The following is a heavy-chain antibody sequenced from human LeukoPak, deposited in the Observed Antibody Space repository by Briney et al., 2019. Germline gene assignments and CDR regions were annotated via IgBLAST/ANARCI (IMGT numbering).Heavy chain of an antibody. CDR2: IYYSGST. CDR3: ARTQYCSGAACYFGYFDS. Sequence: SETLSLTCTVSGDSVSSASYYWSWIRQPPGKGLEWIGNIYYSGSTKYNPSLKSRVTISVETSKNQFSLKLSSVTAADTAVYYCARTQYCSGAACYFGYFDSWGQGTPVTVSS. J-gene: IGHJ4*02. D-gene: IGHD2-15*01. CDR1: GDSVSSASYY. V-gene: IGHV4-61*01.